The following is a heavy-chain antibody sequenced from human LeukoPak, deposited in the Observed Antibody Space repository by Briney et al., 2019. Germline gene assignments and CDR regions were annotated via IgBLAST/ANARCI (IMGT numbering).Heavy chain of an antibody. D-gene: IGHD2-2*01. CDR1: GYTFTSYY. V-gene: IGHV1-46*01. Sequence: ASVKVSCKASGYTFTSYYMHWVRQAPGQGPEWMGIINPSGGSASYAQKFQGRLTMTRDTSTSTVYTELSSLRSEDTAVYYCARTRDHCSSTSCYRYFDYWGQGTLVTVSS. J-gene: IGHJ4*02. CDR2: INPSGGSA. CDR3: ARTRDHCSSTSCYRYFDY.